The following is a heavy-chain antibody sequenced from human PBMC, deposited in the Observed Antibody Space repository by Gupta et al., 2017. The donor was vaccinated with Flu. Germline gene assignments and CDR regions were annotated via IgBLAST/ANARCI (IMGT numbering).Heavy chain of an antibody. D-gene: IGHD3-3*01. CDR2: INPNGDGT. CDR3: ARDGITSYYDFWD. V-gene: IGHV1-2*02. Sequence: VRQAPGQGFEWMGWINPNGDGTKYAQKFQGRVTMSRDTSTNTAYMEMTRLRSDDTAVYYCARDGITSYYDFWDGGQGTLVTVSS. J-gene: IGHJ4*02.